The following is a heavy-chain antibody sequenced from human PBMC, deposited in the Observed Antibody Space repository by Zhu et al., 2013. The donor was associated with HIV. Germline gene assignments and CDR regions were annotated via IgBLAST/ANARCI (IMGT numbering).Heavy chain of an antibody. V-gene: IGHV4-34*01. CDR2: SIILEKY. D-gene: IGHD3-22*01. CDR3: AKDRTMITHTNAFDV. Sequence: QVQLQQWGAGLLKPSETLSLTCAVYGGSFSGYYWSWIRQPPGKGRGVDWGKSIILEKYNYNPSLKSRVTISLDESRNQFFLRVNSVTAADTAVYYCAKDRTMITHTNAFDVWGQGTMVTVSS. J-gene: IGHJ3*01. CDR1: GGSFSGYY.